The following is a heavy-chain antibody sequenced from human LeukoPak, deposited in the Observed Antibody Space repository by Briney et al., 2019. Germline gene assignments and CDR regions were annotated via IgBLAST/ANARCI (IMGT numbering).Heavy chain of an antibody. D-gene: IGHD3-3*01. CDR3: AKAELGVDTFFDY. CDR2: LSGSGAGT. V-gene: IGHV3-23*01. J-gene: IGHJ4*02. CDR1: GFTFSTYG. Sequence: GGSLRLSCAASGFTFSTYGMSWVRQAPGRGLEWVATLSGSGAGTYYSDSVQGRFTISRDNSKRTLFLQMNSLRAEDTAFYYCAKAELGVDTFFDYWGQGTLVTVSS.